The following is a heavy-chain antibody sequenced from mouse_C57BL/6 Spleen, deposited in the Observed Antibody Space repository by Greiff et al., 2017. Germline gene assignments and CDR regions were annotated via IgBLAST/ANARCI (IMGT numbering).Heavy chain of an antibody. CDR1: GYTFTGYW. CDR2: ILPGSGST. J-gene: IGHJ2*01. CDR3: ARRGTVVATKGYFDY. Sequence: VKLMESGAELMKPGASVKLSCKATGYTFTGYWIEWVKQRPGHGLEWIGEILPGSGSTNYNEKFKGKATFTADTSSNTAYMQLSSLTTEDSAIYYCARRGTVVATKGYFDYWGQGTTLTVSS. D-gene: IGHD1-1*01. V-gene: IGHV1-9*01.